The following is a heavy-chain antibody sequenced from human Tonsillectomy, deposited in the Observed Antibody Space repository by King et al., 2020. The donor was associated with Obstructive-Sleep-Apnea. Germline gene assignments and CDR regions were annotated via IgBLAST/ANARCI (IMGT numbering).Heavy chain of an antibody. Sequence: VQLVESGGGLVQPGGSLRLSCAASGFTFSSYWMSWVRQAPGKGLEWVANIKQDGSEKYYVDSVKGRFTFSRDNAKNSLYLQMNRLRAEDTAVYYCAREGNWNYDYYYGMDVWGQGTTVTVSS. CDR1: GFTFSSYW. D-gene: IGHD1-20*01. CDR2: IKQDGSEK. V-gene: IGHV3-7*03. J-gene: IGHJ6*02. CDR3: AREGNWNYDYYYGMDV.